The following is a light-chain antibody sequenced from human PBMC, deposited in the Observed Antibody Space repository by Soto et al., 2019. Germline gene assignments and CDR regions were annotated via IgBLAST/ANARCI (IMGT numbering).Light chain of an antibody. CDR3: SSYTSSTTLV. J-gene: IGLJ2*01. CDR2: DIS. V-gene: IGLV2-14*01. Sequence: QSALTQPASVSGSPGQSITISCTGTIRDVGGCKYVSWYQQHPGKAPKLMIYDISNRPSGVSNRFSGSQSGNTASLTISGLQAEDEADYYCSSYTSSTTLVFGGGTKLTVL. CDR1: IRDVGGCKY.